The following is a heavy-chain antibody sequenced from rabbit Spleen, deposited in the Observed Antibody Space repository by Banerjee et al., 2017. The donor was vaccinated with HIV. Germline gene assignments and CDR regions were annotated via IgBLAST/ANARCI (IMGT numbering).Heavy chain of an antibody. Sequence: QEQLVESGGGLVQPGGSLKLSCKASGFDFSNYGVSWVRQAPGKGLEWIACIDTSNGDTDYANWPKGRFTISKTSSTTVTLQMTSLTAADTATYFCARDLAGVIGWNFNLWGPGTLVTVS. V-gene: IGHV1S45*01. D-gene: IGHD4-1*01. CDR1: GFDFSNYG. CDR2: IDTSNGDT. J-gene: IGHJ4*01. CDR3: ARDLAGVIGWNFNL.